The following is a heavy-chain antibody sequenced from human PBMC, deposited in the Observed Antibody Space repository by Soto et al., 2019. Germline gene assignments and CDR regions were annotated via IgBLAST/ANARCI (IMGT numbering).Heavy chain of an antibody. V-gene: IGHV4-31*03. Sequence: SETLSLTCSVSGAALNSGNYYWSWIRQVPGKGLEWIGHIYVTGAVDYNPSLRDRITISQDTSERQFSLNLRLVTAADTADYYCARLRIATNNYKWFDPWGQGTLVTVSS. CDR1: GAALNSGNYY. D-gene: IGHD2-21*01. CDR3: ARLRIATNNYKWFDP. J-gene: IGHJ5*02. CDR2: IYVTGAV.